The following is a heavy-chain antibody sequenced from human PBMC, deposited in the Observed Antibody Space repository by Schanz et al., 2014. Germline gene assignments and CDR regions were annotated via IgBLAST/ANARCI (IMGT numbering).Heavy chain of an antibody. J-gene: IGHJ4*02. CDR2: INHSGST. D-gene: IGHD2-2*01. Sequence: QLQLQESGPGLVKPSETLSLSCAVYSGSFSGYYWSWIRQPPGKGLEWIGEINHSGSTNYNPSLKSRVPISVDPSNNQFSLKLRSVTAADTAVYYCARLYCSTPGCYVSPNGFAKDYWGQGTLVTVSS. CDR1: SGSFSGYY. V-gene: IGHV4-34*01. CDR3: ARLYCSTPGCYVSPNGFAKDY.